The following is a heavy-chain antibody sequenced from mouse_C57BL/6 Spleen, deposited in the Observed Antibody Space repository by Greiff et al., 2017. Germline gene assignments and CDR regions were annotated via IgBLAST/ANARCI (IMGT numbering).Heavy chain of an antibody. V-gene: IGHV1-53*01. CDR1: GYTFTSYW. J-gene: IGHJ3*01. Sequence: VKLQQPGTELVKPGASVKLSCKASGYTFTSYWLHWVKQRPGQGLEWIGNINPSSGGTNYNEKFKSKATLTVDKSSSTAYMQLSSLTSEDSAVDYCAREGLYYVNYVADWGQGTLVTVSA. D-gene: IGHD2-1*01. CDR2: INPSSGGT. CDR3: AREGLYYVNYVAD.